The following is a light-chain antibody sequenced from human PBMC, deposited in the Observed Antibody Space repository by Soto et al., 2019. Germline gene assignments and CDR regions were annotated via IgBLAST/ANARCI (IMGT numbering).Light chain of an antibody. CDR2: GAS. Sequence: EIVMTQSPATLSVSPGERATLSCRASQSVSINLAWYQQKPGQAPRLLIYGASTRATGIPARFSGSGSGTELTLTISSLQSEDFAVYYCQHYNNWPPWTFGQGTKVEIK. J-gene: IGKJ1*01. CDR1: QSVSIN. V-gene: IGKV3-15*01. CDR3: QHYNNWPPWT.